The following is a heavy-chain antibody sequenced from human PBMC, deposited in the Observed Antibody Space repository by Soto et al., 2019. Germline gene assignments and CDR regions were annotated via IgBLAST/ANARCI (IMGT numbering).Heavy chain of an antibody. Sequence: SETLSLTCTVSGGSISSYYWSWIRQPAGKGLEWIGRIYTSGSTNYNPSLKSRVTMSVDTSKNQFSLNLSSVTAAADTAVYYCARDSIPLANAAFDIWGQGTMVT. CDR3: ARDSIPLANAAFDI. V-gene: IGHV4-4*07. J-gene: IGHJ3*02. CDR2: IYTSGST. CDR1: GGSISSYY. D-gene: IGHD3-3*02.